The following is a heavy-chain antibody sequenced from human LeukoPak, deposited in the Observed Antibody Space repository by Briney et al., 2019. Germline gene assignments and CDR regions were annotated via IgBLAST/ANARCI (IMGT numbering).Heavy chain of an antibody. CDR2: MNPNSGNT. CDR1: GYTFTSYD. CDR3: ATLWSGYYPDY. Sequence: ASVKVSCKASGYTFTSYDINWVRQATGQGLEWMGWMNPNSGNTGYAQKFQGRVTMTEDTSTDTAYMELSSLRSEDTAVYYCATLWSGYYPDYWGQGTLVTVFS. J-gene: IGHJ4*02. V-gene: IGHV1-8*02. D-gene: IGHD3-3*01.